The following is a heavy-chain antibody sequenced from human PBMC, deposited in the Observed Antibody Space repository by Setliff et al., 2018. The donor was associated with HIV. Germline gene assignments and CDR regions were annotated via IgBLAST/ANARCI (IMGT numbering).Heavy chain of an antibody. CDR3: TINLYYYASGIHFGVY. J-gene: IGHJ4*02. CDR1: GYTFTTYH. V-gene: IGHV1-46*01. CDR2: INPKNRST. D-gene: IGHD3-10*01. Sequence: ASVKVSCKASGYTFTTYHMHWLRQAPGQGLEWMGIINPKNRSTTYAQRFQDRFTMTSDTSTNTFYMDLSSLKSEDTAVYYCTINLYYYASGIHFGVYWGQGTQVTVSS.